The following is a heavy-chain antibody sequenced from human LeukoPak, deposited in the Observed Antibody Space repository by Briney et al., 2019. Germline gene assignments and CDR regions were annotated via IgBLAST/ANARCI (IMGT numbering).Heavy chain of an antibody. D-gene: IGHD1-14*01. Sequence: GALRLSCAASGFTFSNYALHWVRQAPGKGLEWVAVISYDGSNKYYADSVKGRVTISRDSSEKTLYLQMNSLRAEDTAVYYCARGPDPGISGIPYYFDYWGQGTLVTVSS. V-gene: IGHV3-30-3*01. CDR1: GFTFSNYA. CDR2: ISYDGSNK. J-gene: IGHJ4*02. CDR3: ARGPDPGISGIPYYFDY.